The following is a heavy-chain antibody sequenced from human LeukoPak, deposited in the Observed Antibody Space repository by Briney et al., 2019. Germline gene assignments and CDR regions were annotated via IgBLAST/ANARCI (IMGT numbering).Heavy chain of an antibody. CDR1: GYTFTDYH. J-gene: IGHJ4*02. V-gene: IGHV1-2*02. CDR3: ARQTVAAPEVSGY. Sequence: ASVKVSCKASGYTFTDYHIHWVRQAPGQGLEWMGWIHPNSGGTRYIQKFQGRVTMTRDTSISTTYMELSRLRSDDTAVYYCARQTVAAPEVSGYWGQGTLVTVSS. CDR2: IHPNSGGT. D-gene: IGHD6-13*01.